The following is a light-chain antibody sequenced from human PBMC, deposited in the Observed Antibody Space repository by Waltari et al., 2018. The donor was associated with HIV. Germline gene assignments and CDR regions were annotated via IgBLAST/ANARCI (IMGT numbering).Light chain of an antibody. CDR3: QQTYSAPPT. Sequence: DIQMTQSPSSLSASVGDRVTITCRASQSITSYLNWYQHTPGKAPRLLIFGASSLQTGVPSRFSGGGSGTLFTLTINSLQPEDLGSYYCQQTYSAPPTFGQGTKLEIK. J-gene: IGKJ2*01. CDR2: GAS. CDR1: QSITSY. V-gene: IGKV1-39*01.